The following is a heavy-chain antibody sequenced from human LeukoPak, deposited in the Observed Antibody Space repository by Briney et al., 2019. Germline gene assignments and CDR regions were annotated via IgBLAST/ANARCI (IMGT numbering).Heavy chain of an antibody. Sequence: GGSLRLSCAAYGFTFSIYGMKWVRQAPGGGLEWVASISSDSTNIYYTDSVKGRFTISRDNAKNSLYLQMNSLILEDTAVYYCARDGSGSGDYWGQGTLVTVSS. D-gene: IGHD2-15*01. CDR3: ARDGSGSGDY. CDR1: GFTFSIYG. V-gene: IGHV3-21*01. CDR2: ISSDSTNI. J-gene: IGHJ4*02.